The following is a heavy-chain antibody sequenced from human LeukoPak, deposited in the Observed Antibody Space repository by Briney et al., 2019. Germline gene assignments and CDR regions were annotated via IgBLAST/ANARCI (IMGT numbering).Heavy chain of an antibody. CDR3: AKGDYYDSSGYAPFDY. J-gene: IGHJ4*02. V-gene: IGHV3-9*01. Sequence: PGRSLRFSCAASGFTFGDYAMHWVRQAPGKGLEWVSGISWNSGSIGYADSVKGRFTISRDNAKNSLYLQMNSLRAEDTALYYCAKGDYYDSSGYAPFDYWGQGTLVTVSS. CDR1: GFTFGDYA. CDR2: ISWNSGSI. D-gene: IGHD3-22*01.